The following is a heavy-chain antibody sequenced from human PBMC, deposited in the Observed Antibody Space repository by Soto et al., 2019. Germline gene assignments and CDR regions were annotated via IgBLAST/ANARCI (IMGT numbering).Heavy chain of an antibody. J-gene: IGHJ4*02. CDR2: INPKSGAT. CDR1: GYTFTGYY. V-gene: IGHV1-2*02. Sequence: ASVKVSCKASGYTFTGYYLHWVRQAPGQGLEWMGCINPKSGATIYPQNFQGRVTMTRDTSITTAFMELSSLRFDDTAIYYCATTGNLASGISFRVDYWGQGTLVTVSS. CDR3: ATTGNLASGISFRVDY. D-gene: IGHD3-10*01.